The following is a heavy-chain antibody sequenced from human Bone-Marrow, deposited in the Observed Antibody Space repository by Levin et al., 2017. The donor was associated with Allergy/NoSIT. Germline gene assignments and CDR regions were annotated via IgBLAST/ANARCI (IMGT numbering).Heavy chain of an antibody. CDR3: ARVTSGAYWGSLAF. V-gene: IGHV3-20*04. D-gene: IGHD7-27*01. CDR1: GFNFDDHG. Sequence: GASVKVSCEASGFNFDDHGMSWVRRVPGKGLEWVSGISWNGAYTGYADSVKGRFTISRNNAKNSLHLQMTSLRVEDTALYYCARVTSGAYWGSLAFWGQGTLVTVSS. CDR2: ISWNGAYT. J-gene: IGHJ4*02.